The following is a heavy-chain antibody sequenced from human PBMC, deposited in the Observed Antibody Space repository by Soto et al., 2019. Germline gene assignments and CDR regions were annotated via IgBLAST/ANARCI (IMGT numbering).Heavy chain of an antibody. Sequence: QLQLQESGSGLVKPSQTLSLTCAVSGGSISSGGYSWSWIRQPPGKGLEWIGYIYHSGSTYYNPSLKGRFTISVDMSKNQFSLKLSSVTAADTAVYYCARGLQDDPYYYYGMDVWGQGTTVTVSS. D-gene: IGHD4-4*01. CDR1: GGSISSGGYS. V-gene: IGHV4-30-2*01. CDR2: IYHSGST. CDR3: ARGLQDDPYYYYGMDV. J-gene: IGHJ6*02.